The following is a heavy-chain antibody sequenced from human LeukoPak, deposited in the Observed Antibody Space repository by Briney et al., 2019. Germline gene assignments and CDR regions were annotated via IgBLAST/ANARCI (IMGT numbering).Heavy chain of an antibody. CDR3: ARDRSGSSVY. V-gene: IGHV3-7*04. CDR1: GFTFSTSW. D-gene: IGHD3-22*01. Sequence: GGSLRLSCAASGFTFSTSWMSWVRQAPRKGLEWVANINQDESEKYYVGSVKGRFTISRDSAKNSLYLQMSSLRADDTAVYYCARDRSGSSVYWGQGILVTVSS. CDR2: INQDESEK. J-gene: IGHJ4*02.